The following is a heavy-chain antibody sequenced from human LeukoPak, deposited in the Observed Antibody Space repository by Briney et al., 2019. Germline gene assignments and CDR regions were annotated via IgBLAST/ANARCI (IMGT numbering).Heavy chain of an antibody. D-gene: IGHD6-19*01. CDR1: GYTFTGNF. J-gene: IGHJ3*02. CDR3: ARGGIAVPAFYI. V-gene: IGHV1-2*02. CDR2: INPKTDDK. Sequence: GASVKVSRKASGYTFTGNFMHWVRQAPGQGLEWMGFINPKTDDKTYAQKFQGRVTMTRDTSISTAYMELGRLGSDDTAVYFCARGGIAVPAFYIWGQGTLVTVSS.